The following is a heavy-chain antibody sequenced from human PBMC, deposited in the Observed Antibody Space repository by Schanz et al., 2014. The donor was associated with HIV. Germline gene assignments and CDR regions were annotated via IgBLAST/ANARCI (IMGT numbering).Heavy chain of an antibody. CDR3: AKSTWVDN. D-gene: IGHD2-2*01. CDR1: GFTFSNYA. Sequence: EVQLLESGGGLVQPGGSLRLSCAASGFTFSNYAMSWVRQAPGEGLEWVSGISEFGGSAWYADSVKGRFTISRDNSKNTLYLQMDSLRAEDTALYFCAKSTWVDNCGQGTLVTVSS. J-gene: IGHJ4*02. CDR2: ISEFGGSA. V-gene: IGHV3-23*01.